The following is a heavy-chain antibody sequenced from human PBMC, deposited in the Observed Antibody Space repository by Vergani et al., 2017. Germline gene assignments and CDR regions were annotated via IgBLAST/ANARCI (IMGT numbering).Heavy chain of an antibody. CDR3: ARVNTETNGHLYYYYYMDV. V-gene: IGHV4-34*01. Sequence: QVQLQQWGGGLLKPSETLSLTCVVNGGSFTSYHWTWIRQSPGEGLEWVGDIDNTGRPDYNPSLESRLTMSVDKSRKQFSLTLNSVTATDTAIYFCARVNTETNGHLYYYYYMDVWGQGTAVTVS. D-gene: IGHD4-11*01. CDR2: IDNTGRP. J-gene: IGHJ6*03. CDR1: GGSFTSYH.